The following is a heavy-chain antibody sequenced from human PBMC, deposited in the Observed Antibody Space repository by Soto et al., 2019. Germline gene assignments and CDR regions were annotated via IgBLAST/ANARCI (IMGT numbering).Heavy chain of an antibody. CDR1: GFTFSSYA. CDR3: ARGDYGDFYDAFDI. J-gene: IGHJ3*02. V-gene: IGHV3-30-3*01. Sequence: GGSLRLSCAASGFTFSSYAMHWVRQAPGKGLEWVAVISYDGSNKYYADSVKGRFTISRDNSKNTLYLQMNSLRAEDTAVYYCARGDYGDFYDAFDIWGQGTMGTVSS. CDR2: ISYDGSNK. D-gene: IGHD4-17*01.